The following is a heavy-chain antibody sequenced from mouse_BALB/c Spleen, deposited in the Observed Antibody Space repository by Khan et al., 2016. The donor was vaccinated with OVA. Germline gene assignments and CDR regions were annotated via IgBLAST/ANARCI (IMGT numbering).Heavy chain of an antibody. J-gene: IGHJ3*01. D-gene: IGHD2-1*01. CDR3: SRGFYGNPFAY. CDR1: GFTFSDYY. CDR2: ISDGGSYT. V-gene: IGHV5-4*02. Sequence: EVQLQESGGGLVKPGGSLKLSCAASGFTFSDYYMYWVRQTPEKRLEWVATISDGGSYTYYLDSVKGRFTISRDDAKHNLYLQMNSLKSEDTAMYYCSRGFYGNPFAYWGQGTLVTVSA.